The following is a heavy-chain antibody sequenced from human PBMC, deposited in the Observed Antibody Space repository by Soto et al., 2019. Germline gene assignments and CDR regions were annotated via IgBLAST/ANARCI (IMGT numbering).Heavy chain of an antibody. J-gene: IGHJ4*02. CDR2: ISAYNGNT. V-gene: IGHV1-18*01. CDR3: ARESPPVDY. Sequence: QVQLVQSGAEVKKPGASVKVSCKASGYTFSNYGISWVRQAPGQGLEWMGWISAYNGNTKYAQKLQGRVTMTTDTATSTAYMELRRRRSDDTAVSYCARESPPVDYWGQGTLVTVSS. CDR1: GYTFSNYG.